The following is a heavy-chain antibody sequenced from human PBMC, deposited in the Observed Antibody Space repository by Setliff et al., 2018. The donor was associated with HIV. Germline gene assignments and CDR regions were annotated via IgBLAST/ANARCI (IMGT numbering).Heavy chain of an antibody. D-gene: IGHD3-22*01. Sequence: PGASLKISCKGSGYSFTSYWIGWVRQMPGKGLEWMGIIYPGDSDTKYSPSFQGQVTISADKSISTAYLQWSSLKASDTAMYYCARLYDTSGYYSGFLDYWGQGTLVTVSS. CDR1: GYSFTSYW. J-gene: IGHJ4*02. V-gene: IGHV5-51*01. CDR3: ARLYDTSGYYSGFLDY. CDR2: IYPGDSDT.